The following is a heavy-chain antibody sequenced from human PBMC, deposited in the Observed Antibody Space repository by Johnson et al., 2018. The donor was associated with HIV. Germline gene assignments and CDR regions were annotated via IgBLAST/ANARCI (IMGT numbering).Heavy chain of an antibody. CDR3: ARQREYCGGDCYDGFDL. CDR2: ISYDGSNK. D-gene: IGHD2-21*02. J-gene: IGHJ3*01. V-gene: IGHV3-30-3*01. Sequence: QVQLVESGGGVVQPGRSLRLSCAASGFTFSSYAMHWVRQAPGKGLEWVAVISYDGSNKYYADSVRGRFTLSRENSKKTLHLQMKSRRGEDTAVYYCARQREYCGGDCYDGFDLWGQGTMVTVSS. CDR1: GFTFSSYA.